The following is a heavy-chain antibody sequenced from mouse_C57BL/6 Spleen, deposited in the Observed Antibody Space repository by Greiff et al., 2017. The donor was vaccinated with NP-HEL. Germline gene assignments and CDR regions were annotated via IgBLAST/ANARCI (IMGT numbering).Heavy chain of an antibody. CDR2: IWRGGST. J-gene: IGHJ2*01. Sequence: VKLMESGPGLVQPSQSLSITCTVSGFSLTSYGVHWVRQSPGKGLEWLGVIWRGGSTDYNAAFMSRLSITKDNSKSQVFFKMNSLQADDTAIYYCAKNTVVAPYYFDYWGQGTTLTVSS. D-gene: IGHD1-1*01. CDR3: AKNTVVAPYYFDY. CDR1: GFSLTSYG. V-gene: IGHV2-5*01.